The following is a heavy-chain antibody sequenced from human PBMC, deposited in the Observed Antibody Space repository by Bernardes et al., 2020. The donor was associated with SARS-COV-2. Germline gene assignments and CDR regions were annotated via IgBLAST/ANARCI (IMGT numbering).Heavy chain of an antibody. CDR2: ISGPGRT. CDR1: GFTFSNYA. CDR3: AKELAVGSSWRDYSYYFGMDV. J-gene: IGHJ6*02. Sequence: GGSLRLSCAASGFTFSNYAMSWVRKAPGKGLEWVSDISGPGRTYYADSVKGRFTISRDNSKNTLYLQMNSLRAEDTAVYYCAKELAVGSSWRDYSYYFGMDVWGQGTTVTVSS. V-gene: IGHV3-23*01. D-gene: IGHD6-13*01.